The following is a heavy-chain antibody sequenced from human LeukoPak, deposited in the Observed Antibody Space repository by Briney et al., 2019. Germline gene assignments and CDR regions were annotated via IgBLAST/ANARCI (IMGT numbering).Heavy chain of an antibody. D-gene: IGHD2-15*01. J-gene: IGHJ5*02. CDR3: ARRWCSGGSCYSRFSWFDP. CDR1: GGSISSYY. CDR2: IYYSGST. Sequence: SETLSLTCTVSGGSISSYYWSWIRQPPGKGLEWIGYIYYSGSTNYNPSLKSRVTISVDTSKNQFSLKQSSVTAADTAVYYCARRWCSGGSCYSRFSWFDPWGQGTLVTVSS. V-gene: IGHV4-59*01.